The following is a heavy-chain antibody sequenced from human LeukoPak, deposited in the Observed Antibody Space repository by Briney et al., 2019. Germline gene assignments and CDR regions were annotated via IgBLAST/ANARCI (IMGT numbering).Heavy chain of an antibody. J-gene: IGHJ4*02. CDR3: ARGRRAYYYDSSGYYY. Sequence: PSETLSLTCTVSGGSITSHYYSWIRQPPGKGLVWIGHIFYSGSTKYNPSLKSRVAISVDTSKNQFSLKLSSVTAADTAVYYCARGRRAYYYDSSGYYYWGQGTLVTVSS. CDR1: GGSITSHY. CDR2: IFYSGST. D-gene: IGHD3-22*01. V-gene: IGHV4-59*11.